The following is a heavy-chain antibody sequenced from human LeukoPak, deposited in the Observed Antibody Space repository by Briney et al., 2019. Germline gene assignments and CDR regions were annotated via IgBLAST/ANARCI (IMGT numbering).Heavy chain of an antibody. CDR3: AKDSYCDYLWGSLNY. Sequence: GGSLRLSCAASGFTFTSYAMSWVRQAPGKGLEWVSTISGSGGSTYYAGSVKGRFTISRDNSKNTLYLQMNSLRAEDTAVYYCAKDSYCDYLWGSLNYWGQGTLVTVSS. CDR2: ISGSGGST. J-gene: IGHJ4*02. D-gene: IGHD3-16*01. CDR1: GFTFTSYA. V-gene: IGHV3-23*01.